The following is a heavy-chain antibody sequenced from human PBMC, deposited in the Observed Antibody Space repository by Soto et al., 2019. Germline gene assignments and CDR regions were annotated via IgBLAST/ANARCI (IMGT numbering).Heavy chain of an antibody. CDR1: GCSISSSSYY. CDR3: ARRQLALKTFDY. V-gene: IGHV4-39*01. Sequence: PSETLSLTCTVSGCSISSSSYYWGWIRQPPGKGLEWIGSIYYSGSTYYNPSLKSRVTISVDTSKNQFSLKLSSVTAADTAVYYCARRQLALKTFDYWGQGTLVTVSS. J-gene: IGHJ4*02. CDR2: IYYSGST. D-gene: IGHD6-13*01.